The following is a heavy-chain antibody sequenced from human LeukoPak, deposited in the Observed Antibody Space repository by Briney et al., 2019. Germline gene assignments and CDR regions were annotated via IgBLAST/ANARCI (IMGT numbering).Heavy chain of an antibody. D-gene: IGHD6-6*01. CDR1: GYTLTELS. CDR3: AIGLAYGSSPGYFDY. J-gene: IGHJ4*02. CDR2: FDPEDGET. Sequence: GASVKVSCKVSGYTLTELSMHWVRQAPGKGLEWMGGFDPEDGETIYAQKFQGRVTMTEDTSTDTAYMELSSLISEDTAVYYCAIGLAYGSSPGYFDYWGQGTLVTVSS. V-gene: IGHV1-24*01.